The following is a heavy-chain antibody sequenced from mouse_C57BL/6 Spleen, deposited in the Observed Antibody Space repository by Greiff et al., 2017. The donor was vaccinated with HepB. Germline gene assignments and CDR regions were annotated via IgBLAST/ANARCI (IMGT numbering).Heavy chain of an antibody. CDR3: ARTLYDGYYEDAMDY. CDR1: GYTFTSYN. D-gene: IGHD2-3*01. Sequence: SGAELVRPGASVKKSCKASGYTFTSYNMHWVKQTPRQGLEWIGAIYPGNGDTSYNQKFKGKATLTVDKSSSTAYMQLSSLTSEDSAVYFCARTLYDGYYEDAMDYWGQGTSVTVSS. CDR2: IYPGNGDT. V-gene: IGHV1-12*01. J-gene: IGHJ4*01.